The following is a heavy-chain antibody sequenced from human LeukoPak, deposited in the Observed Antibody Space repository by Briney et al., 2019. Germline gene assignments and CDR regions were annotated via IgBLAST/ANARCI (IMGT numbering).Heavy chain of an antibody. CDR2: IYYSGST. V-gene: IGHV4-39*01. CDR3: ARIPTDKYYFDY. D-gene: IGHD4-17*01. J-gene: IGHJ4*02. Sequence: SETLSLTCTVSGGSISSRSYYWGWIRQPPGKGLEWIGSIYYSGSTYYNPSLKSRVTISVDTSKNQFSLKLSSVTAADTAVYYCARIPTDKYYFDYWGQGTLVTVSS. CDR1: GGSISSRSYY.